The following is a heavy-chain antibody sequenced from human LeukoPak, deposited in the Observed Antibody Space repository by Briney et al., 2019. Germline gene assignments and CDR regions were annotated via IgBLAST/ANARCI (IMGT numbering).Heavy chain of an antibody. CDR3: TKDAIAANVIWDYFED. J-gene: IGHJ4*02. V-gene: IGHV3-23*01. Sequence: GGSLRLSCAASGFSFREYDMNWVRQAPGKRLEWVTGIVGDSSSIFYDDSVRGRFTVYRDNSNNVLYLQMNSLGAEETGGYYCTKDAIAANVIWDYFEDWGQGDLVIVSS. D-gene: IGHD1-1*01. CDR1: GFSFREYD. CDR2: IVGDSSSI.